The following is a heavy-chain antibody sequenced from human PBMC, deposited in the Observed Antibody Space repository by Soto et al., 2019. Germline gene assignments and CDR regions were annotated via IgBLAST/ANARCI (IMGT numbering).Heavy chain of an antibody. CDR2: ISGSGGST. V-gene: IGHV3-23*01. D-gene: IGHD2-15*01. CDR1: GFTFSSYA. J-gene: IGHJ6*03. Sequence: GGSLRLSCAASGFTFSSYAMSWVRQAPGKGLEWVSAISGSGGSTYYADSVKGRFTISRDNSKNTLYLQMNSLRAEDTAVYYCAKDAPDYCSGGSCYSYYYYYMDVWGKGTTVTVSS. CDR3: AKDAPDYCSGGSCYSYYYYYMDV.